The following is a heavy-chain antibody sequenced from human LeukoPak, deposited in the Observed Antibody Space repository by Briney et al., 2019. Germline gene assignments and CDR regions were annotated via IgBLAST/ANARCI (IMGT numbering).Heavy chain of an antibody. CDR3: ARYGRDGSQIYLDH. CDR1: GFSISGYW. J-gene: IGHJ4*02. V-gene: IGHV3-7*03. D-gene: IGHD5-24*01. Sequence: GGSLRLSCAVSGFSISGYWMSWVRQAPGKGPEWLANIKRDGSVKYYVDSVKGRFSVSRDNAKNSLSLQMTSLRAEDTAVYYCARYGRDGSQIYLDHWGQGTLVSVSS. CDR2: IKRDGSVK.